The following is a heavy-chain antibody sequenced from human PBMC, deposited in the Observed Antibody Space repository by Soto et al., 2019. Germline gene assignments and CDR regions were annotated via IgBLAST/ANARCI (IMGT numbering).Heavy chain of an antibody. J-gene: IGHJ3*02. CDR3: ARAPRLGYCSGGSCYGQDAFDI. CDR1: GGSISSYY. V-gene: IGHV4-59*08. Sequence: SETLSLTCTVSGGSISSYYWSWIRQPPGKGLEWIGYIYYSGSTNYNPSLKSRVTISVDTSKNQFSLKLSSVTAADTAVYYCARAPRLGYCSGGSCYGQDAFDIWGQGTMVTVSS. D-gene: IGHD2-15*01. CDR2: IYYSGST.